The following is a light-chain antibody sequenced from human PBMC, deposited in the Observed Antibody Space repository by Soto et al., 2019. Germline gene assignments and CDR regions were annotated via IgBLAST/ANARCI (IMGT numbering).Light chain of an antibody. Sequence: DIVLTQPPGTLSWSPGEIATISCRASQSVSSSYLAWYQQKPGQAPRLRIYGASSRATGIPVRFSGSGSGTDFTLTISRLEPEDFAVYYCQQYGSSRRTFGQGTKVEIK. V-gene: IGKV3-20*01. J-gene: IGKJ1*01. CDR3: QQYGSSRRT. CDR2: GAS. CDR1: QSVSSSY.